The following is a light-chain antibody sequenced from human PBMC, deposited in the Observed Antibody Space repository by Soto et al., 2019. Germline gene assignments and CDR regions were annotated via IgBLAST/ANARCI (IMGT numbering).Light chain of an antibody. CDR1: QSISTW. CDR3: QQYNTYPLT. Sequence: DIPMTQSPSTLSASVGDRVTITCRASQSISTWLAWYQQKPGKAPNLLIYKASNLEGGVPSRFSGSGSGTEFNITISSLQPDDFATYYCQQYNTYPLTFGGGTTVEIK. J-gene: IGKJ4*01. V-gene: IGKV1-5*03. CDR2: KAS.